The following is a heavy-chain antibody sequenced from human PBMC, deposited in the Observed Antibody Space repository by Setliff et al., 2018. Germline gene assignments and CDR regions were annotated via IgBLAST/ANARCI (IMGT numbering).Heavy chain of an antibody. CDR3: ARDGSYYDRGGNRTWFFDL. J-gene: IGHJ2*01. Sequence: SETLSLTCTVSGGSISSGDYFWSWFRQLPGKGLEWIGYIYYTGSTHYNPSLKSRLTMSVDTSKNQFSLNLKSVTAADTAVYFCARDGSYYDRGGNRTWFFDLWGRGTLVTVSS. CDR1: GGSISSGDYF. D-gene: IGHD3-22*01. V-gene: IGHV4-31*03. CDR2: IYYTGST.